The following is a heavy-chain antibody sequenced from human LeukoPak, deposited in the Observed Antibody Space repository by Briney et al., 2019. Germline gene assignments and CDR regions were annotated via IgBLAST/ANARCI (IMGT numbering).Heavy chain of an antibody. J-gene: IGHJ5*02. Sequence: ASVKVSCKASGYTFTSYGISWVRQAPGQGLEWMGWICAYNGNTNYAQKLQGRVTMTTDTSTSTAYMELRSLRSDDTAVYYCARSSTNVRYFDWFDPWGQGTLVTVSS. D-gene: IGHD3-9*01. CDR2: ICAYNGNT. CDR1: GYTFTSYG. V-gene: IGHV1-18*04. CDR3: ARSSTNVRYFDWFDP.